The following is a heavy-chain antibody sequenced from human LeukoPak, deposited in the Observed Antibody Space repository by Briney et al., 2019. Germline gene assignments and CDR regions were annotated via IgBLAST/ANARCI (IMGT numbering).Heavy chain of an antibody. D-gene: IGHD3-22*01. J-gene: IGHJ4*02. CDR2: ISSGGNT. Sequence: GGSLRLSCAASGLAVSSIYMTWVRLAPGKGLEGVSVISSGGNTNYADSVKGRFTISRDNSKNTVFLLMNSLRAEDTAVYYCARDEYYETSGLDYWGQGTLVTVSS. CDR3: ARDEYYETSGLDY. CDR1: GLAVSSIY. V-gene: IGHV3-53*01.